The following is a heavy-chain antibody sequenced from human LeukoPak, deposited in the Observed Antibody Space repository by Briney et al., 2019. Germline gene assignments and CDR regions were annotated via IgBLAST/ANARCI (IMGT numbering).Heavy chain of an antibody. CDR2: IKQDGSQK. CDR1: GFTFSTYW. CDR3: TRDFSSGD. D-gene: IGHD3-3*01. J-gene: IGHJ4*02. V-gene: IGHV3-7*01. Sequence: GGSLRLSCAASGFTFSTYWMTWVRQAPGKGLEWVANIKQDGSQKYYVDSVKGRFTISRDNAKNSLYLQVNGLRAEDTAIYYCTRDFSSGDWGQGTLVTVSS.